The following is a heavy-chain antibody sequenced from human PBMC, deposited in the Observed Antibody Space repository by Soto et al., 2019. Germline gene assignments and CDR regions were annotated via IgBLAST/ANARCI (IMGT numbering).Heavy chain of an antibody. V-gene: IGHV1-69*13. CDR1: GCTFSSYA. J-gene: IGHJ6*02. D-gene: IGHD2-2*02. CDR2: IIPIFGTA. CDR3: ARDPWRHDGMPIYRPVYYYYGMDV. Sequence: SVKVYCKTSGCTFSSYAISWVRQAPGQGLEWMGGIIPIFGTANYAQKFQGRVTITADESTSTAYMELSSLRSEDTAVYYCARDPWRHDGMPIYRPVYYYYGMDVWGQGTTVTVSS.